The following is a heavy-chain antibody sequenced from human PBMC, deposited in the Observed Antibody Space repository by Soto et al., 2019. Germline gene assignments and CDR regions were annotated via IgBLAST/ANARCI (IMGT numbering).Heavy chain of an antibody. D-gene: IGHD6-6*01. V-gene: IGHV4-59*01. CDR1: GGSISSYY. Sequence: QVQLQESGPGLVKPSETLSLTCTVSGGSISSYYWSWIRQPPGKGLEWIGYIYYSGSTNYNPSLKSRVTISVDTSKNQFSLKLSSVTAADTAVYYCARTGLEYSSSSRYGDYGGYWYFDLWGRGTLVTVSS. CDR3: ARTGLEYSSSSRYGDYGGYWYFDL. J-gene: IGHJ2*01. CDR2: IYYSGST.